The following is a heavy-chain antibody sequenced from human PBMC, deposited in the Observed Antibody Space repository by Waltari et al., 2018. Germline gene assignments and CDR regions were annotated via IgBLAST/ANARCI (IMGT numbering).Heavy chain of an antibody. CDR3: AKETRHSSSWTDYYYYGMDV. Sequence: EVQLLESGGGLVQPGGSLRLSCAASGFTFSSYAMSWVRQDPGKGLGWVSAISGSGGRTNYADSVKGRFTISRDNSKNTLYRQMNSLRAEDTAVYYCAKETRHSSSWTDYYYYGMDVWGQGTTVTVSS. D-gene: IGHD6-13*01. CDR1: GFTFSSYA. J-gene: IGHJ6*02. CDR2: ISGSGGRT. V-gene: IGHV3-23*01.